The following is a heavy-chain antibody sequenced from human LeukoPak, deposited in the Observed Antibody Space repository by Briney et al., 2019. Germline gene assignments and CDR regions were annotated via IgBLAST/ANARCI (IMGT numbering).Heavy chain of an antibody. V-gene: IGHV1-69*05. CDR3: ARENYYDSSGPLDY. CDR2: IIPIFGTA. D-gene: IGHD3-22*01. Sequence: SVKVSCKASGGTFSSYAISWVRQAPGQGLEWMGRIIPIFGTANYAQKFQGRVTITTDESTSTAHMELSSLRSEDTAVYYCARENYYDSSGPLDYWGQGTLVTVSS. J-gene: IGHJ4*02. CDR1: GGTFSSYA.